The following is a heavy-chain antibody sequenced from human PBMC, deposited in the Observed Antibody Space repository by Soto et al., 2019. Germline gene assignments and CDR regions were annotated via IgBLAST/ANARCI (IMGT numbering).Heavy chain of an antibody. J-gene: IGHJ5*02. CDR2: IDWDDDK. V-gene: IGHV2-70*04. D-gene: IGHD1-1*01. Sequence: SVPALVNPTQTLTLTCTFSGFSLSTSGMRVSWIRQPPGKALEWLARIDWDDDKFYSTTLKTRLTISKDISKNQVVLTMTNMDPVDTATYYCAKTGTDGSWFDPWGLGTQVTVSS. CDR1: GFSLSTSGMR. CDR3: AKTGTDGSWFDP.